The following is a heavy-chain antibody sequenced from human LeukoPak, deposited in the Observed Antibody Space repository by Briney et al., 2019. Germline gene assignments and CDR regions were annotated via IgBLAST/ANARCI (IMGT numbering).Heavy chain of an antibody. CDR1: GFTFSSYS. CDR2: ISSSSDTI. J-gene: IGHJ4*02. CDR3: ARQIGGGWSFDY. Sequence: GGSLRLSCAASGFTFSSYSINWVRQAPGRGLEWISYISSSSDTIYYAASVKGRFTISRDNAKDSLYLQMNSLRAEDTAVYYCARQIGGGWSFDYWGQGTLVTVSS. D-gene: IGHD6-19*01. V-gene: IGHV3-48*01.